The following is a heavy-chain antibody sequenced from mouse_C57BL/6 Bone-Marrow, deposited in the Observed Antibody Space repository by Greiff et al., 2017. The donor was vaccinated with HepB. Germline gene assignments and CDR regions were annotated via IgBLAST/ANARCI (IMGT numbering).Heavy chain of an antibody. V-gene: IGHV1-80*01. CDR3: ARGGLWLYYFDY. J-gene: IGHJ2*01. CDR1: GYAFSSYW. CDR2: IYPGDGDT. D-gene: IGHD2-2*01. Sequence: QVQLQQSGAELVKPGASVKISCKASGYAFSSYWMNWVKQRPGKGLEWIGQIYPGDGDTNYNGKFKGKATLTADKSSSTAYMQLSSLTSEDSAVYFCARGGLWLYYFDYWGQGTTLTVSS.